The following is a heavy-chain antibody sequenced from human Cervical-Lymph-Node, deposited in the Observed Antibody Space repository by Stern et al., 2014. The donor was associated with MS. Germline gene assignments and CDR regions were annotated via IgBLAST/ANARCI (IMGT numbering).Heavy chain of an antibody. CDR2: FAPEDGET. J-gene: IGHJ6*02. V-gene: IGHV1-24*01. Sequence: VQLVQSGAEVKKPGASVKVSCKVSGYTLTELSMHWVRQAPGKGLEWMGGFAPEDGETIYALKFQGRVTMTEDTSTDTAYMELSSLRSEDTAVYYCATDRDDFRSGYSAPTKGYGLDVWGQGTTVTVTS. CDR1: GYTLTELS. CDR3: ATDRDDFRSGYSAPTKGYGLDV. D-gene: IGHD3-3*01.